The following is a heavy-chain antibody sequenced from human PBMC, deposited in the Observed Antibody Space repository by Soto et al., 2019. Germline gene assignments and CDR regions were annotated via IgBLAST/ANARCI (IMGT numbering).Heavy chain of an antibody. CDR3: ARFYYDSSGYLPSPYYYYSGVDV. CDR1: GFTFSDYY. V-gene: IGHV3-11*01. D-gene: IGHD3-22*01. CDR2: ISSSGGTM. J-gene: IGHJ6*02. Sequence: PGGSLRLSCAASGFTFSDYYMGWLRQAPGKGLEWVSYISSSGGTMYYADSVKGRFTISRDNAKNSLNLQMYSLRADDTAVYYCARFYYDSSGYLPSPYYYYSGVDVWGQVTTVTVSS.